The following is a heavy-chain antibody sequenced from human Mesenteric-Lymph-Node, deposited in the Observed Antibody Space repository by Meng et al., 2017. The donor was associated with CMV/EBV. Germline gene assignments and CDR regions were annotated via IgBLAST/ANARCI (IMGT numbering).Heavy chain of an antibody. J-gene: IGHJ2*01. D-gene: IGHD2-2*02. CDR2: IYYRGTT. CDR1: GASISSGGYY. CDR3: ARAYTSWYFDL. Sequence: TCTVSGASISSGGYYWSWIRQHPGEGLEWIGYIYYRGTTYYNPSLKGRVTISVDTSKTHFSLKLSSVTAADTAVYYCARAYTSWYFDLWGRGTLAPSPQ. V-gene: IGHV4-31*03.